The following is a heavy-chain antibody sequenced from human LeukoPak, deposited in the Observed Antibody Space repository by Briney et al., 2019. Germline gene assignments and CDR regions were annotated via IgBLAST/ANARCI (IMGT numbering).Heavy chain of an antibody. J-gene: IGHJ1*01. CDR3: ARSPSVAEYFQH. D-gene: IGHD3-10*01. V-gene: IGHV3-21*01. CDR2: ISSSSSYI. Sequence: GGSLRLSCAVSGFTFSSYSMNWVRQAPGKGLEWVSSISSSSSYIYYADSVKGRFTISRDNAKNSLYLQMNSLRAEDTAVYYCARSPSVAEYFQHWGQGTLVTVSS. CDR1: GFTFSSYS.